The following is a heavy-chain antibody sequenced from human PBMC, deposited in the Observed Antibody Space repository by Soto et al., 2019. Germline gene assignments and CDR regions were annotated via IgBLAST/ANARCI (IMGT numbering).Heavy chain of an antibody. CDR1: GFSFSDYT. J-gene: IGHJ4*02. CDR2: ISSSSSDYT. CDR3: SRFDYGDYFFDY. D-gene: IGHD4-17*01. Sequence: LRLSCAASGFSFSDYTMNWVRQAPGKGLEWVSAISSSSSDYTFYADSVRGRFTISRDNAKKSLYLQMNSLRAEDTAVYYCSRFDYGDYFFDYWGQGTLVTVSS. V-gene: IGHV3-21*01.